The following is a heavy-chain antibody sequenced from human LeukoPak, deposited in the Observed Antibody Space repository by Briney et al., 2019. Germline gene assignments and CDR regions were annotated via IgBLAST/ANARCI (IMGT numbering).Heavy chain of an antibody. CDR3: ARHKSFDYLSPIDS. CDR2: IYYTGST. D-gene: IGHD3-9*01. J-gene: IGHJ4*02. Sequence: ASETLSLTCAVYGGSFSGYYWGWIRQPPGKGLEWIGSIYYTGSTYYKPSLKSRVTISVDASKNQISLKLSSVTAADTAVYFCARHKSFDYLSPIDSWGQGTLVTVSS. V-gene: IGHV4-39*01. CDR1: GGSFSGYY.